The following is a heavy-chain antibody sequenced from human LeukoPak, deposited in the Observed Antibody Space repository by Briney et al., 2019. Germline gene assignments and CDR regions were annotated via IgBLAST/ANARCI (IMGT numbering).Heavy chain of an antibody. D-gene: IGHD6-19*01. CDR3: ARVGGSGWYYFDS. J-gene: IGHJ4*02. CDR1: GDSITTNF. Sequence: SETLSLTCSVSGDSITTNFWSWVRQTPGKGLEWIAYIYSSGSPTLNPSLRSRVTVPLDAPNKQFSLSLRSVTAADTAVYFCARVGGSGWYYFDSWGRGMLVTVSS. CDR2: IYSSGSP. V-gene: IGHV4-4*08.